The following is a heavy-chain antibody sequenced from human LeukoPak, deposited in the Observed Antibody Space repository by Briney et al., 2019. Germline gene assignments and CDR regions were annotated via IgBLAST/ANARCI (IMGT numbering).Heavy chain of an antibody. Sequence: SETLSLTCAVYGGSLKFYYWSWIRQAPGKGLEWIGEFHESERAKYNPSLRSRVTISGDMSKNQFSLKLTSVSAADTAVYYCARGPGPLDYWGQGTLVTVSS. CDR1: GGSLKFYY. J-gene: IGHJ4*02. V-gene: IGHV4-34*01. CDR3: ARGPGPLDY. CDR2: FHESERA.